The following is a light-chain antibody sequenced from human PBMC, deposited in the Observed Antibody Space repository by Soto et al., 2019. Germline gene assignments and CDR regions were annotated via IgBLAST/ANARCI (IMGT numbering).Light chain of an antibody. V-gene: IGKV1-5*03. J-gene: IGKJ3*01. CDR1: QSISSW. Sequence: DIQMTQSPSTLSASVGDRVTITCRASQSISSWLAWYHQKPGKAPNLLIYKASTLQSGVPSRFSGSGSGTEFTLTISSLQPDDFATFYCQQYDSYPLTFGPGTKVDIK. CDR3: QQYDSYPLT. CDR2: KAS.